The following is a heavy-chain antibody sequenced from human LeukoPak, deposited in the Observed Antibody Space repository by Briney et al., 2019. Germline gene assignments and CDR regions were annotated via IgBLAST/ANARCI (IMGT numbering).Heavy chain of an antibody. CDR2: ISGSGGST. CDR1: GFTFSSYA. CDR3: AKGVNKGFGELFHYMDV. Sequence: GGSLRLSCAASGFTFSSYAMSWVRQAPGKGLEWVSAISGSGGSTYYADSVKGRFTISRDNSKNTLYLQMNSLRAEDTAVYYCAKGVNKGFGELFHYMDVWGKGTTVTVSS. D-gene: IGHD3-10*01. J-gene: IGHJ6*03. V-gene: IGHV3-23*01.